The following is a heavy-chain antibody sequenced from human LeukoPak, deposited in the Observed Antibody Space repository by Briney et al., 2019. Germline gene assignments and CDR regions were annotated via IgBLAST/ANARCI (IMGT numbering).Heavy chain of an antibody. D-gene: IGHD3-3*01. J-gene: IGHJ5*02. CDR3: ARVLLSNYDFWSGYSNWFDP. Sequence: QASETLSLTCTVSGGSISSSSYYWGWIRQPPGKGLEWIGSNYYRGSTYSNPSLKSRVTISVDMSKNQFSLKLSSVTAADTAVYYCARVLLSNYDFWSGYSNWFDPWGQGTLVTVSS. V-gene: IGHV4-39*07. CDR1: GGSISSSSYY. CDR2: NYYRGST.